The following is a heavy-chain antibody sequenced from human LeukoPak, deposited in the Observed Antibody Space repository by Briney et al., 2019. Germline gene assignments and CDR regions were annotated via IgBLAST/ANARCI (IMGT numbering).Heavy chain of an antibody. CDR1: AGSLTNIAYY. CDR2: IYASGNT. J-gene: IGHJ6*03. D-gene: IGHD2-21*02. V-gene: IGHV4-61*02. Sequence: SETLSLTCTVSAGSLTNIAYYWSWIRHPAGKGLEWIRRIYASGNTIYNPSLKRRVALSIASSQNQFSLTPRSVTTAGPAADLCARGYCGEACYRYYYYYYTDVWGKGTTVTVSS. CDR3: ARGYCGEACYRYYYYYYTDV.